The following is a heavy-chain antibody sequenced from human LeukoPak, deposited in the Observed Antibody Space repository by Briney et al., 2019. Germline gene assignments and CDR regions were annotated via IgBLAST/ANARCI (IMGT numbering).Heavy chain of an antibody. D-gene: IGHD3-22*01. J-gene: IGHJ4*02. V-gene: IGHV1-46*01. CDR3: AREVDYYDTSDYFPLGY. CDR1: GYTFTSYY. Sequence: ASVKVSCKASGYTFTSYYIHWVRQAPGQGLEWMGIINPSGGSSTYAQKFQGRVTMTRDMSTRTLYMELSSLRSEDTAFYYCAREVDYYDTSDYFPLGYWGQGTLVTVSS. CDR2: INPSGGSS.